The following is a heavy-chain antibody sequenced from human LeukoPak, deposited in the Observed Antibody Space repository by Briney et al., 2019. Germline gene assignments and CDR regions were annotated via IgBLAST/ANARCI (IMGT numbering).Heavy chain of an antibody. CDR2: IKQDGSEK. CDR1: GFTFSSYW. CDR3: ARDQGYYDSSGYYYSGAFDI. Sequence: GGSLRLSCAASGFTFSSYWMSWVRQAPGKGLEWVANIKQDGSEKYYVDSVKGRFTISRDNAKNSLYLQMNSLRAEDTAVYYCARDQGYYDSSGYYYSGAFDIWGQGTMVTVSS. V-gene: IGHV3-7*01. J-gene: IGHJ3*02. D-gene: IGHD3-22*01.